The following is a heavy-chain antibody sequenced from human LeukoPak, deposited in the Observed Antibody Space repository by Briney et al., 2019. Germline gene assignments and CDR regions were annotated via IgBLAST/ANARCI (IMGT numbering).Heavy chain of an antibody. CDR3: ATTPNGFGLAATRYYYMDV. D-gene: IGHD6-6*01. CDR1: GYTFTGYY. CDR2: INPNSGGT. Sequence: ASVKVSCKASGYTFTGYYMHWVRQAPGQGLEWMGWINPNSGGTNYAQKFQGRVTMTRDTSISTAYMELSRLRSDDTAVYHRATTPNGFGLAATRYYYMDVWGKGTTVTVSS. V-gene: IGHV1-2*02. J-gene: IGHJ6*03.